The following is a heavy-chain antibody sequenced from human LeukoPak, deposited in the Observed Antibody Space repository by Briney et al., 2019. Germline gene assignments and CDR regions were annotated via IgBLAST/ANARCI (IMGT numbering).Heavy chain of an antibody. D-gene: IGHD3-9*01. V-gene: IGHV1-18*01. CDR1: GYAFITSG. CDR3: ARVNYDILTGYYIPHTFDI. CDR2: MIAYNGIT. J-gene: IGHJ3*02. Sequence: ASVKVSCKTSGYAFITSGISWVRQAPGQGLEWMGWMIAYNGITKYAQKLQDRVTMTTDTSTSTPYLELRSLRSDDTAVYYCARVNYDILTGYYIPHTFDIWGQGTMVTVSS.